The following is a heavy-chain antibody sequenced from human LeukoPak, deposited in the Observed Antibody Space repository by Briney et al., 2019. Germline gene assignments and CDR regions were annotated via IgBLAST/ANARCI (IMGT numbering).Heavy chain of an antibody. V-gene: IGHV3-23*01. CDR1: GLSISRYG. D-gene: IGHD3-10*01. J-gene: IGHJ4*02. Sequence: GGTLRLSCSVSGLSISRYGMSWVRQAPGKGLEWVSAISGSGGSTYYADSVKGRFTISRDNSKNTLYLQMNSLRADDTAVYFCARDPLEYFGSGSYARFDYWGQGTLVSVSS. CDR3: ARDPLEYFGSGSYARFDY. CDR2: ISGSGGST.